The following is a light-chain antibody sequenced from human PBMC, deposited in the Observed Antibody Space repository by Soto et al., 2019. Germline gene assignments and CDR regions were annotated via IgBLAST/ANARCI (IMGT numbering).Light chain of an antibody. CDR1: SSDVGGYNY. CDR2: EVS. CDR3: SSYAGSNNYVV. J-gene: IGLJ2*01. V-gene: IGLV2-8*01. Sequence: QAVVTQPPSASGSPGQSVTISCTGTSSDVGGYNYVSWYQHHPGKAPKVLIYEVSKRSSGVPDRFSGSKSGNTASLTVSGLQAEDEADYYCSSYAGSNNYVVFGGGTKLTVL.